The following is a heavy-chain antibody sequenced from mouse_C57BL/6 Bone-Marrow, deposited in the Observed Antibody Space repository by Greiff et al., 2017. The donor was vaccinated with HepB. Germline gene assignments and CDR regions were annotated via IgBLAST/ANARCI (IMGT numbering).Heavy chain of an antibody. J-gene: IGHJ1*03. CDR3: ARVGNYYGSPWYFDV. CDR1: GYTFTSYW. V-gene: IGHV1-55*01. CDR2: IYPGSGST. D-gene: IGHD1-1*01. Sequence: VQLQQSGAELVKPGASVKMSCKASGYTFTSYWITWVKQRPGQGLEWIGDIYPGSGSTNYNEKFKSKATLTVDTSSSTAYMQLSSLTSEDSAVYYGARVGNYYGSPWYFDVWGTGTTVTVSS.